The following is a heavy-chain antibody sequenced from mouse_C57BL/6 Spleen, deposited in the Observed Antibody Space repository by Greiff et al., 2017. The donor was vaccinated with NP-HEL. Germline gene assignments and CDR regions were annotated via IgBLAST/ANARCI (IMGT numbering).Heavy chain of an antibody. V-gene: IGHV1-72*01. CDR2: FDPNSGGT. J-gene: IGHJ4*01. CDR1: GYTFTSYW. Sequence: QVQLQQPGAELVKPGASVKMSCKASGYTFTSYWMHWVKQRPGRGLEWIGRFDPNSGGTKYNEKFKSKATLTVAKPSRTASMQLSSQTSEDAAVYYCARNYDGSSYVRDVYYAMDDWGQGTSVTVSS. CDR3: ARNYDGSSYVRDVYYAMDD. D-gene: IGHD1-1*01.